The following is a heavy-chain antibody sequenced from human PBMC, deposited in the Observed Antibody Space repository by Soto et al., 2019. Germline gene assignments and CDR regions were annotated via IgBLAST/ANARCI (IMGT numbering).Heavy chain of an antibody. CDR1: GFTFSSYA. CDR2: ISYDGSNK. V-gene: IGHV3-30-3*01. D-gene: IGHD3-16*01. J-gene: IGHJ3*02. Sequence: GGSLRLSCAASGFTFSSYAMHWVRQAPGKGLEWVAVISYDGSNKYYADSVKGRFTISRDNSKNTLYLQMNSLRAEDTAVYYCARDSRGTDTEAGEDTFDIWGQGTMVTVSS. CDR3: ARDSRGTDTEAGEDTFDI.